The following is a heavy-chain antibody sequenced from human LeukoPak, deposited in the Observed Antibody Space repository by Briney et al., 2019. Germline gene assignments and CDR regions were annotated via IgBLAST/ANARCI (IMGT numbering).Heavy chain of an antibody. CDR2: TKGNGGST. CDR1: GFTFSSYA. J-gene: IGHJ4*01. CDR3: AKGSYYYDTSGYFDS. Sequence: PGGSLRLSCAASGFTFSSYAMSWVRQAPGKGLEWVASTKGNGGSTNYTDSVKDRFTISRDNSKNTVYLQMHSLRADDTAVYYCAKGSYYYDTSGYFDSWGHGALVTVSS. V-gene: IGHV3-23*01. D-gene: IGHD3-22*01.